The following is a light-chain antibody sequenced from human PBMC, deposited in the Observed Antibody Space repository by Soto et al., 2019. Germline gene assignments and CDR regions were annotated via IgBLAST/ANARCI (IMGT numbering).Light chain of an antibody. CDR3: QEYIQWPPGM. V-gene: IGKV3-15*01. CDR1: QFVSSR. J-gene: IGKJ1*01. CDR2: DTS. Sequence: DIVVTQSPATLSASPGERVTLSCRASQFVSSRLAWYQQRPGQVPRLLIYDTSTRSPGISARFSGSGSGTEFTLTISSLQSEDFEVYYCQEYIQWPPGMFGPGTTVDIK.